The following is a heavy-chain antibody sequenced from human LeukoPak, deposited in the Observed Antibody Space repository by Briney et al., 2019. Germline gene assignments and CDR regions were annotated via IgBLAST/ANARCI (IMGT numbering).Heavy chain of an antibody. Sequence: GGSLRLSCAASGFTFSSYAMSWVRQAPGKGLEWVSAISGSGGSTYYADSVKGRFTISRDNSKDTLYLQMNSLRAEDTAVYYCAKDGQWLVLVGFYFDYWGQGTLVTVSS. D-gene: IGHD6-19*01. J-gene: IGHJ4*02. CDR3: AKDGQWLVLVGFYFDY. CDR1: GFTFSSYA. CDR2: ISGSGGST. V-gene: IGHV3-23*01.